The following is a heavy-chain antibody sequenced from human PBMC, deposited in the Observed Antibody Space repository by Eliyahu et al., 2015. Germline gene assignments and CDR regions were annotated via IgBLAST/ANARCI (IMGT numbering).Heavy chain of an antibody. Sequence: QVQLQQWGAGLLKPSETLSLTCAVYGXSFXGXYWSXXRXPPGKGLXWIGEINHSGSXNYNPSLKSRVTISVDTSKNQFSLKLSSVTAADTAVYYCARVSGSYYPRYFDYWGQGTLVTVSS. J-gene: IGHJ4*02. CDR3: ARVSGSYYPRYFDY. D-gene: IGHD1-26*01. V-gene: IGHV4-34*01. CDR1: GXSFXGXY. CDR2: INHSGSX.